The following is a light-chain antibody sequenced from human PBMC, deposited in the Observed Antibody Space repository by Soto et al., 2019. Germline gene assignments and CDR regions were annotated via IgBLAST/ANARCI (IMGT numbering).Light chain of an antibody. V-gene: IGKV1-5*03. CDR2: KAS. CDR1: QSISSW. CDR3: QQYGSSSPWT. J-gene: IGKJ1*01. Sequence: DIQMTQSPSTLSASVGDRVTITCRASQSISSWLAWYQQKPGKAPKLLIYKASSLETGVPSRFSGSGSGTEFTLIISCLQPDDFASYCCQQYGSSSPWTFGQGTKVEIK.